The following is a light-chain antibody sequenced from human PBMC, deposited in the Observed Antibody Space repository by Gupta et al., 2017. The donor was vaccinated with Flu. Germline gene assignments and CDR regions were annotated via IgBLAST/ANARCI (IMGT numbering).Light chain of an antibody. V-gene: IGKV1-39*01. J-gene: IGKJ1*01. CDR2: AAS. Sequence: DIQMTQSPSSLSASVGDRVTITCRASQSIGNYLNWYQQKPGQAPKLLMYAASELQSGVSSRFSGSGSGTDFTRTISTLQPEDFATYYCQQSYSSPPWAFGQGTKVEIK. CDR3: QQSYSSPPWA. CDR1: QSIGNY.